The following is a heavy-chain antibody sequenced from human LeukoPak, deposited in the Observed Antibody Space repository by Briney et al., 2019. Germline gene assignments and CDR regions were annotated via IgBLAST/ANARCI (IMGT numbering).Heavy chain of an antibody. D-gene: IGHD3-16*01. Sequence: GGSLRLSCAASGFTFSSYWMHWVRQVPGKGLVWVSRINTDGSSTNYADFVKGRFTISRDNAKNTLYLQMNSLRAEDTAVYYCAVMITFGGVILYHWGQGTLVTVSS. J-gene: IGHJ5*02. CDR3: AVMITFGGVILYH. V-gene: IGHV3-74*01. CDR1: GFTFSSYW. CDR2: INTDGSST.